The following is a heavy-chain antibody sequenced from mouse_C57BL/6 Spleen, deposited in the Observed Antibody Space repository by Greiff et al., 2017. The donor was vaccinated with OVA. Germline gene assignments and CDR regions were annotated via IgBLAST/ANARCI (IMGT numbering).Heavy chain of an antibody. V-gene: IGHV1-52*01. D-gene: IGHD2-3*01. Sequence: VQLKESGPELVKPGASVKISCKASGYTFTSYWMHWVKQRPIQGLEWIGNIDPSDSETHYNQKFKDKATLTVDKSSSTAYMQLSSLTSEDSAVYYCARTDGYLYYFDYWGQGTTLTVSS. CDR3: ARTDGYLYYFDY. CDR1: GYTFTSYW. CDR2: IDPSDSET. J-gene: IGHJ2*01.